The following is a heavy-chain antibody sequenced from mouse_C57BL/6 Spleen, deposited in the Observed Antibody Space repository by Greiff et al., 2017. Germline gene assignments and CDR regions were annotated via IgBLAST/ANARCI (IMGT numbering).Heavy chain of an antibody. CDR3: ASHYGSRDWYFDV. CDR1: GYSFTGYY. J-gene: IGHJ1*03. V-gene: IGHV1-31*01. Sequence: EVKLMESGPELVKPGASVKISCKASGYSFTGYYMHWVKQSHGNILDWIGYIYPYNGVSSYNQKFKGKATLTVDKSSSTAYMELRSLTSEDSAVYYCASHYGSRDWYFDVWGTGTTVTVSS. D-gene: IGHD1-1*01. CDR2: IYPYNGVS.